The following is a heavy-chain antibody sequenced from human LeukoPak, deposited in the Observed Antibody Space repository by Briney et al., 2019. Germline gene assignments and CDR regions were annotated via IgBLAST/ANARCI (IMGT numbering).Heavy chain of an antibody. CDR1: GFTFSSYS. CDR2: ISSSSTI. CDR3: AKDGYSSGWPFDY. J-gene: IGHJ4*02. D-gene: IGHD6-19*01. Sequence: GGSLRLSCAASGFTFSSYSMNWVRQAPGKGLEWVSYISSSSTIYYADSVRGRFTISRDNAKNSLYLQMNSLRAEDTAVYYCAKDGYSSGWPFDYWGQGTLVTVSS. V-gene: IGHV3-48*01.